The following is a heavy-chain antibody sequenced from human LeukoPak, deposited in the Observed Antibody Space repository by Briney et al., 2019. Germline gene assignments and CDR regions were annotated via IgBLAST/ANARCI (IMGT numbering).Heavy chain of an antibody. J-gene: IGHJ4*02. CDR1: GFTFSSYS. CDR3: ASGGSWYFD. D-gene: IGHD6-13*01. V-gene: IGHV3-48*04. Sequence: GGSLRLSCAASGFTFSSYSMNWGRQAPGKGLEWVSYISGSSGSIYYAASVKGRFTISRDNAKNSLYMQLNSLRAEDTAVYYCASGGSWYFDLGPGTLVTVSS. CDR2: ISGSSGSI.